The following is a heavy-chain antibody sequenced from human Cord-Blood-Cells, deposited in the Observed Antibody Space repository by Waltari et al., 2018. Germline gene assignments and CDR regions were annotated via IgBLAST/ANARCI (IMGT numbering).Heavy chain of an antibody. J-gene: IGHJ4*02. D-gene: IGHD5-12*01. CDR1: GFTFSSYA. V-gene: IGHV3-30*04. CDR2: ISYDGSNK. Sequence: QVQLVESGGGVVQPGRSLRLSCAASGFTFSSYAMHWVRQAPGQGLGWVAVISYDGSNKYYADSVKGRFTISRDNSKNPLYLQMNSLRAEDTAVYYCARRGRLGHSGYEYYFDYWGQGTLVTVSS. CDR3: ARRGRLGHSGYEYYFDY.